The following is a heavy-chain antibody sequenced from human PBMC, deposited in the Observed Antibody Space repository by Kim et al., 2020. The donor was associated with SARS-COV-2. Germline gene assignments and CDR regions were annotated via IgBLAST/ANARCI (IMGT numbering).Heavy chain of an antibody. Sequence: SVKVSCKASGGTFSSYAISWVRQAPGQGLEWMGRIIPILGIANYAQKFQGRVTITADKSTSTAYMELSSLRSEDTAVYYCARDLDIVVDLFDYWGQGTLVTVSS. J-gene: IGHJ4*02. V-gene: IGHV1-69*04. CDR1: GGTFSSYA. D-gene: IGHD2-21*01. CDR2: IIPILGIA. CDR3: ARDLDIVVDLFDY.